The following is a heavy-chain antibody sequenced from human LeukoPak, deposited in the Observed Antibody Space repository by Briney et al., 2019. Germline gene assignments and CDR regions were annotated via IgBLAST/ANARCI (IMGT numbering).Heavy chain of an antibody. CDR1: GYTFTGYY. CDR2: INPNSGGT. D-gene: IGHD6-13*01. Sequence: GASVKVSCKASGYTFTGYYMHWVRQAPGQGLEWMGWINPNSGGTNYAQKFQGRVTMTRDTSISTAYMELSRLRSDDTAVYYCARAHIASGHMDVWSQGTTVTVSS. CDR3: ARAHIASGHMDV. J-gene: IGHJ6*02. V-gene: IGHV1-2*02.